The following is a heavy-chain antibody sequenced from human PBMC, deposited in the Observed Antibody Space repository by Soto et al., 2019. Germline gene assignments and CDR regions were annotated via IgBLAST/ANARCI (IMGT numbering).Heavy chain of an antibody. CDR1: GGSISSYY. V-gene: IGHV4-59*01. J-gene: IGHJ4*02. CDR3: ARNHGDYGLFDY. CDR2: IYYSGST. D-gene: IGHD4-17*01. Sequence: SETLSLTCTVSGGSISSYYWSWIRQPPGKGLEWIGYIYYSGSTNYNPSLKSRVTISVDTSKNQFSLKLSSVTAADTAVYYCARNHGDYGLFDYWAQGTLVTVSS.